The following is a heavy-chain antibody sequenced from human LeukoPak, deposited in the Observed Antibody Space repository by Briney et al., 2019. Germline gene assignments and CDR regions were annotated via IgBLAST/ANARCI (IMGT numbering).Heavy chain of an antibody. CDR3: ARGRWGSGYYFDY. D-gene: IGHD6-25*01. CDR1: GFTFSSYS. Sequence: GGSLRLSCAASGFTFSSYSMNWVRQAPGKGLEWVSSISSSSSYIYYADSVKGRFTISRDNAKNSLYLQMSSLRAEDTAAYYCARGRWGSGYYFDYWGQGTLVTVSS. J-gene: IGHJ4*02. V-gene: IGHV3-21*01. CDR2: ISSSSSYI.